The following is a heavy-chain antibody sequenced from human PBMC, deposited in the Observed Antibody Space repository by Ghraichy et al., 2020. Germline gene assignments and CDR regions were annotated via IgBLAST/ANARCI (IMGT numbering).Heavy chain of an antibody. J-gene: IGHJ4*02. V-gene: IGHV3-30*18. CDR3: AKGSYVYLRGNTLQETYYFDY. D-gene: IGHD3-16*01. CDR2: IPYDGRNE. CDR1: GFTFSRYG. Sequence: LSLTCAASGFTFSRYGMHWVRQAPGKGLEWVAVIPYDGRNEKYADSVKGRFTISRDSSKNTLSLQMNSLRAEDTAVYYCAKGSYVYLRGNTLQETYYFDYWGQGALVTVSS.